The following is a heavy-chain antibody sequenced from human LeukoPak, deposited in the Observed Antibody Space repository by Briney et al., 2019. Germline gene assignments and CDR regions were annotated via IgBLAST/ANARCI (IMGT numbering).Heavy chain of an antibody. D-gene: IGHD2-15*01. Sequence: KPSETLSLTCAVYGGSFSGYYWSWIRQPPGKGLEWIGEINHSGSTNYNPSLKSRVTISVDTSKNQFSLKLSSVTAADTAVYYCARSSKVDLPPPYYYYYYYMDVWGKGTTVTVSS. CDR1: GGSFSGYY. CDR3: ARSSKVDLPPPYYYYYYYMDV. V-gene: IGHV4-34*01. J-gene: IGHJ6*03. CDR2: INHSGST.